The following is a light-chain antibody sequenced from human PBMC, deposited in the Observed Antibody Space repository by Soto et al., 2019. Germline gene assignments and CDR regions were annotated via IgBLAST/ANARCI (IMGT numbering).Light chain of an antibody. V-gene: IGKV1-5*01. J-gene: IGKJ1*01. CDR2: AAS. CDR3: QQYSSSWT. CDR1: QSISSW. Sequence: DIQMTQSPSTLSASVGDRVTVTCRASQSISSWLAWYQQKPGKAPKLLIYAASSLQSGVPSRFSGSGSGTDFTLTISSLQPDDFATYFFQQYSSSWTFGQGTRVEIK.